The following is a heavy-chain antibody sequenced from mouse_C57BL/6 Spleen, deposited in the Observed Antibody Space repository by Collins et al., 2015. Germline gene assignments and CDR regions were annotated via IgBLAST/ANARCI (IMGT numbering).Heavy chain of an antibody. Sequence: GISWVRQPPGKGLEWLGLIWTGGGTNYNSALKSRLSISKDNSKSQVFLKMNSLQNDDTARYYCARSYYDSRMDYWGQGTSVTVSS. J-gene: IGHJ4*01. D-gene: IGHD2-4*01. CDR3: ARSYYDSRMDY. V-gene: IGHV2-9-1*01. CDR2: IWTGGGT. CDR1: G.